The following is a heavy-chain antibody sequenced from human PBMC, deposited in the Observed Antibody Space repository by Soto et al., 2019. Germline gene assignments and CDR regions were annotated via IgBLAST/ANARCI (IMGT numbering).Heavy chain of an antibody. CDR1: GYTFTSYG. D-gene: IGHD6-6*01. Sequence: GASVKVSCKASGYTFTSYGISWVRQAPGQGHEWMGWISAYNGNTNYAQKLQGRVTMTTDTSTSTAYMELRSLRSDDTALYYCARVGKYSSPYYYYYYMDVWGKGTTVTVSS. J-gene: IGHJ6*03. V-gene: IGHV1-18*01. CDR2: ISAYNGNT. CDR3: ARVGKYSSPYYYYYYMDV.